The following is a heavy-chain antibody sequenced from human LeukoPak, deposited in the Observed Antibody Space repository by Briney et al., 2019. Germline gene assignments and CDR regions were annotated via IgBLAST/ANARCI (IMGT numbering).Heavy chain of an antibody. V-gene: IGHV4-34*01. CDR1: GGSFSGYY. D-gene: IGHD3-10*01. CDR2: INHSGST. CDR3: ARVYYYGSGSYYNWPWLDP. J-gene: IGHJ5*02. Sequence: SETLSLTCAVYGGSFSGYYWSWIRQPPGKGLEWIGEINHSGSTNYNPSLKSRVTISVDTSKNQFSLKLSSVTAADTAVYYCARVYYYGSGSYYNWPWLDPWGQGTLVTVSS.